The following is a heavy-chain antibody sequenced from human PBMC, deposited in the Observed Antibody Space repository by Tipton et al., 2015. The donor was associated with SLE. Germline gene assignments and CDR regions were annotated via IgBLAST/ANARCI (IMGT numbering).Heavy chain of an antibody. V-gene: IGHV4-34*01. CDR3: ARDRGGYRYYYGMDV. Sequence: TLSLTCAVYGGSFSDSYWGWIRQPPGKGLEWIGTIYYSGDTYYNASLTSRVTISVDTSKNQFSLKLRSVTAADTAVYYCARDRGGYRYYYGMDVWGQGTTVTVSS. CDR2: IYYSGDT. D-gene: IGHD3-16*01. J-gene: IGHJ6*02. CDR1: GGSFSDSY.